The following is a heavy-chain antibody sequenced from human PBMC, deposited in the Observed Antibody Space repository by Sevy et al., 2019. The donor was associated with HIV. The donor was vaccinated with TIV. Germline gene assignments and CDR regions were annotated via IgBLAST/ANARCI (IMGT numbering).Heavy chain of an antibody. D-gene: IGHD4-17*01. J-gene: IGHJ6*02. CDR2: ISHDGINE. CDR3: ANPYGGGSSQSYLSALSV. CDR1: GFSFSYYG. V-gene: IGHV3-30*18. Sequence: GESLKISCIGSGFSFSYYGIHWVRQSPGKGLDWVALISHDGINEYYADSVKGRFTISRDNSKNTVYLEMNSLRNEDTAIYLCANPYGGGSSQSYLSALSVWGQGTTVTVSS.